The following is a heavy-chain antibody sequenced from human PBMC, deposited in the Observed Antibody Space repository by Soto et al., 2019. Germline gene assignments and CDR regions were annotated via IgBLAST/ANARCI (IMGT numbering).Heavy chain of an antibody. CDR1: GGTFSSYA. V-gene: IGHV1-69*13. CDR2: IIPIFGTA. CDR3: ARVGSSGYDFDY. Sequence: GASVEVSCKASGGTFSSYAISWVRQAPGQGLEWMGGIIPIFGTANYAQKFQGRVTITADESTSTAYMELSSLRSEDTAVYYCARVGSSGYDFDYWGQGTLVTVSS. J-gene: IGHJ4*02. D-gene: IGHD3-22*01.